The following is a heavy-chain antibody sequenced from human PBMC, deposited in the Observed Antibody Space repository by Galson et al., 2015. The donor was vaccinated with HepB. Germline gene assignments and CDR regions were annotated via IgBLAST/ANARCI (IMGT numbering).Heavy chain of an antibody. V-gene: IGHV5-10-1*01. J-gene: IGHJ4*02. Sequence: QSGAEVKKPGESLRISCKGSGYRFTTFWISWVRQKPGKGLEWMGRIDPSDSKTNYSPSFQGHVTISADKSISTAHLQWSSLEASDSAMYYCASHRAVFGTGVVDYWGRGTLVTVSP. CDR2: IDPSDSKT. CDR1: GYRFTTFW. D-gene: IGHD6-19*01. CDR3: ASHRAVFGTGVVDY.